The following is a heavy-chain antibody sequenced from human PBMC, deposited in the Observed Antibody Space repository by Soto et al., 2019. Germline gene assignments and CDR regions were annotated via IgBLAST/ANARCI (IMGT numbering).Heavy chain of an antibody. J-gene: IGHJ5*02. Sequence: QVQLVQSGAEVKKPGSSVKVSCKASGGTFSSYAISWVRQAPGQGLEWMGGIIPIFGTASYAQKFQGRVTITADESTSTAYMELSRLRSEDTAVYYCARAYHSGYDYASGWFDPWGQGTLVTVSS. D-gene: IGHD5-12*01. CDR3: ARAYHSGYDYASGWFDP. CDR2: IIPIFGTA. CDR1: GGTFSSYA. V-gene: IGHV1-69*01.